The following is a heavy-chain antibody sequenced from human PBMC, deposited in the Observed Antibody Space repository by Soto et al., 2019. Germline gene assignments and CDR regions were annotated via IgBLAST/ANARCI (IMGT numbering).Heavy chain of an antibody. CDR1: GIIFNGFG. CDR3: AKDGVLLWFGEFSALDY. J-gene: IGHJ4*02. D-gene: IGHD3-10*01. V-gene: IGHV3-30*18. CDR2: ISYDGSNK. Sequence: VGSLRLSCAASGIIFNGFGMHWVRQAPGKGLEWVAVISYDGSNKYYADSVKGRFTISRDNSKNTLYLQMNSLRAEDTAVYYCAKDGVLLWFGEFSALDYWGQGTLVTVSS.